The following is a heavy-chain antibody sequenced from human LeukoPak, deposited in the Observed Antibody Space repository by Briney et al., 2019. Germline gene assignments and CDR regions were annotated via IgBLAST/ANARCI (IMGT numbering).Heavy chain of an antibody. V-gene: IGHV1-69*05. CDR3: ARPTNSEGAFDY. CDR1: GGTFSSYA. J-gene: IGHJ4*02. D-gene: IGHD1-26*01. CDR2: IIPIFGTA. Sequence: SVKVSCKASGGTFSSYAISWVRQAPGQGLERMGRIIPIFGTANYAQKFQGRVTITTDESTSTAYMELSSLRSEDTAVYYCARPTNSEGAFDYWGQGTLVTVSS.